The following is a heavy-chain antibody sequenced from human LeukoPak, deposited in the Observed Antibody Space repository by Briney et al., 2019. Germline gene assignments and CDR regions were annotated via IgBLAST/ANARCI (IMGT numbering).Heavy chain of an antibody. CDR1: GFTFSSYA. D-gene: IGHD3-22*01. V-gene: IGHV3-30*04. CDR3: AKDPPYYYDSSGYGGGAFDI. Sequence: GGSLRLSCAASGFTFSSYAIHWVRQAPGKGLEWVAVISFDGTDAFYADSVKGRFTISRDNSKNTVYLQMNGLRAEDTAVYYCAKDPPYYYDSSGYGGGAFDIWGQGTMVTVSS. CDR2: ISFDGTDA. J-gene: IGHJ3*02.